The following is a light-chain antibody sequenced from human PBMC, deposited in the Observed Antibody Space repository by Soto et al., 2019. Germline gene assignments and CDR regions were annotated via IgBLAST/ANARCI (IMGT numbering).Light chain of an antibody. J-gene: IGLJ2*01. CDR3: SSHTSITWGVV. V-gene: IGLV2-14*01. CDR2: DVS. Sequence: QSALTQPASVSGSPGQSITISCTGTSSDVGNYDYVSWYQQHPGKVPKLMIYDVSNRPSGVSNRFSGSKSGNTASLTISGLQAEDEADYYCSSHTSITWGVVFGGGTKLTVL. CDR1: SSDVGNYDY.